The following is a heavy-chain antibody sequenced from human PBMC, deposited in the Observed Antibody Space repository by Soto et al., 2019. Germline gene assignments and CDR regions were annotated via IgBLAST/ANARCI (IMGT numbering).Heavy chain of an antibody. D-gene: IGHD5-18*01. CDR2: ISSSSSYI. V-gene: IGHV3-21*01. J-gene: IGHJ4*02. CDR3: ARALTLDTAMVYYFDY. CDR1: GFTFSSYS. Sequence: GESLKISCAASGFTFSSYSMNWVRQAPGKGLEWVSSISSSSSYIYYADSVKGRFTISRDNAKNSLYLQMNSLRAEDTAMYYCARALTLDTAMVYYFDYWGQGTLVTVSS.